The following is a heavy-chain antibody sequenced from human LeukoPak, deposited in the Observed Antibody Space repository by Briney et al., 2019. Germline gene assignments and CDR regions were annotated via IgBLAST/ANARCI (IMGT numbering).Heavy chain of an antibody. V-gene: IGHV3-21*01. CDR1: GFTFSSYS. D-gene: IGHD3-10*01. Sequence: GGSLRLSCAASGFTFSSYSMNWVRQAPGKGLEWVSYISSSSNYINYADPVKGRFTISRDNAKNSLYLQMNSLRAEDTAVYYCARDESLVRGAAFDYWGQGTLVTVSS. CDR2: ISSSSNYI. CDR3: ARDESLVRGAAFDY. J-gene: IGHJ4*02.